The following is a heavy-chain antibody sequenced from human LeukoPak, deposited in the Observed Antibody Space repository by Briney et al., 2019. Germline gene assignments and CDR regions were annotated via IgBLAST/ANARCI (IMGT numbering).Heavy chain of an antibody. J-gene: IGHJ6*02. V-gene: IGHV1-2*02. Sequence: ASVKVSCKASGYTFTGYYMHWVRQAPGQGLEWMGWINPNSGGTNYAQKFQGRVTMTRDTSISTAYMELSRLRSDDTAVYYCARAFEDYDFWSGYYTDCYYYYGMDVWGQGTTVTVSS. CDR2: INPNSGGT. CDR1: GYTFTGYY. CDR3: ARAFEDYDFWSGYYTDCYYYYGMDV. D-gene: IGHD3-3*01.